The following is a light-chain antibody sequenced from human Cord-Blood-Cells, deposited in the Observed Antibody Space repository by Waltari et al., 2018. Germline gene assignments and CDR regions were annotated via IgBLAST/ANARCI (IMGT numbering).Light chain of an antibody. CDR2: RNK. J-gene: IGLJ2*01. V-gene: IGLV1-47*01. CDR1: SSTIVSNY. CDR3: AAWDDSLSGVV. Sequence: QSVLTQPPSASGTPGQRVTISCSGRSSTIVSNYVYWYQQLPGTAPKLLIYRNKQRPSGVPDRFSGSKSGTSASLAISGLRSEDEADYYCAAWDDSLSGVVFGGGTKLTVL.